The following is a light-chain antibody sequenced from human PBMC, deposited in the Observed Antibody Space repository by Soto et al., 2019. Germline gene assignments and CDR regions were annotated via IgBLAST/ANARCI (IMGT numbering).Light chain of an antibody. V-gene: IGKV1-12*01. Sequence: DIQMTQSPSSVSASVGDRVTITCRASQGISIWLAWYQQEPGKAPKLLIYAAASLQSGDPSRFIGSGSGTDFTLSISSLQPEDSATYYFHQANNFPLTFSGGTKVEI. CDR3: HQANNFPLT. CDR1: QGISIW. CDR2: AAA. J-gene: IGKJ4*01.